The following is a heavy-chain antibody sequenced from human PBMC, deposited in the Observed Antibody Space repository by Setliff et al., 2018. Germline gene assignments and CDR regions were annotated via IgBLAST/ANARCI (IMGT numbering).Heavy chain of an antibody. D-gene: IGHD6-19*01. J-gene: IGHJ6*02. CDR2: ISAYNGNT. Sequence: ASVKVSCKASGYTFTSYGISWVRQAPGQGLEWMGWISAYNGNTNYAQKLQGRVTMTTDTSTSTAYMELRSLRSDDTAVYYCSRRGIAVAGYYYYGMDVWGQGTTVTVSS. CDR1: GYTFTSYG. CDR3: SRRGIAVAGYYYYGMDV. V-gene: IGHV1-18*01.